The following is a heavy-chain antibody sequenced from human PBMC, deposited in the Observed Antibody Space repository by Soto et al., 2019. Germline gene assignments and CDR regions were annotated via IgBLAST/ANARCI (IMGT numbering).Heavy chain of an antibody. V-gene: IGHV3-23*01. CDR2: ISGSGGST. Sequence: EVQLLESGGGLVQPGGSLRLSCAASGFTFSSYAMSWVRQAPGKGLEWVSTISGSGGSTSYADSVKGRFIISRDNSKNTLYLQMNSLRAEDTAVYYCAKNSNGWLVYNWFDPWGQGTLVTVSS. CDR3: AKNSNGWLVYNWFDP. J-gene: IGHJ5*02. CDR1: GFTFSSYA. D-gene: IGHD6-19*01.